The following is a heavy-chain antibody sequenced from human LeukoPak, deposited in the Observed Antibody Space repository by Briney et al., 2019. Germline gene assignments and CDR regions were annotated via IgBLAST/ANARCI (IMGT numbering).Heavy chain of an antibody. Sequence: ASVKVSCKASGYTFTGYYMHWVRQAPGQGLEWMGWINPNSGGTNYAQKFQGRVTMTRDTSISTAYMELSRLRSGDTAVYYCARERNPYYYDSSGYCSWFDPWGQGTLVTVSS. V-gene: IGHV1-2*02. CDR1: GYTFTGYY. D-gene: IGHD3-22*01. J-gene: IGHJ5*02. CDR2: INPNSGGT. CDR3: ARERNPYYYDSSGYCSWFDP.